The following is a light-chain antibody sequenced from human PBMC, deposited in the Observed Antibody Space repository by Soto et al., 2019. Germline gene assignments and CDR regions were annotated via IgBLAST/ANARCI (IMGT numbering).Light chain of an antibody. V-gene: IGKV3-20*01. CDR2: GAS. Sequence: ETVMTQSPATLSVSPGERATLSCRASQSVISFLAWYQQKPGQAPRLLIYGASSRATGIPDRFSGSGSGTDFTLTISRLEPEDFAVYYCHQYGSSPATFGQGTKVDI. J-gene: IGKJ1*01. CDR1: QSVISF. CDR3: HQYGSSPAT.